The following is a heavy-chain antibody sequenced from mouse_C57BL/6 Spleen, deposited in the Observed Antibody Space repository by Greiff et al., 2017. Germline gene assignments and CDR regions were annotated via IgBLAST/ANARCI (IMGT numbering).Heavy chain of an antibody. CDR2: FHPYNDDT. CDR1: GYTFTTYP. Sequence: QVQLQQSGAELVKPGASVKMSCKASGYTFTTYPIEWMKQNHGKSLEWIGNFHPYNDDTKYNEKFKGKATLTVAKSSSTVYLELSRLTSDDSAVYYCDRGGLYYSNYGNWYFDVWGTGTTVTVSS. J-gene: IGHJ1*03. V-gene: IGHV1-47*01. CDR3: DRGGLYYSNYGNWYFDV. D-gene: IGHD2-5*01.